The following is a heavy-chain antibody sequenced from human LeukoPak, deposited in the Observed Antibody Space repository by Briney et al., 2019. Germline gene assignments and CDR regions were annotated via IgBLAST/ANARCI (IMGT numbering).Heavy chain of an antibody. CDR1: GFTFSDYE. V-gene: IGHV3-48*03. CDR2: ISSSGNTI. J-gene: IGHJ4*02. CDR3: ARTEYSTSSGAFDY. Sequence: GGSLRLSCAASGFTFSDYEMNWVRQAPGKGLEWVSYISSSGNTIFYADSVKGRFTISRDNAKNSLSLQMNSLRAEDTAVYYCARTEYSTSSGAFDYWGQGTLVTVSS. D-gene: IGHD6-6*01.